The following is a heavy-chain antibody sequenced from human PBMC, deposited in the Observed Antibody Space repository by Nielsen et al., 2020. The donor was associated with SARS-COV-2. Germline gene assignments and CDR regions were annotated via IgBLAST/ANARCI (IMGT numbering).Heavy chain of an antibody. CDR3: ATLSIAATIHRYRNWFDP. V-gene: IGHV4-4*02. CDR2: INHSGST. CDR1: GGSISSSNW. J-gene: IGHJ5*02. Sequence: LETLSLTCAVSGGSISSSNWWSWVRQPPGKGLEWIGEINHSGSTNYNPSLKSRVTISVDTSKNQFSLKLSSVTAADTAVYYCATLSIAATIHRYRNWFDPWGQGTLVTVSS. D-gene: IGHD6-6*01.